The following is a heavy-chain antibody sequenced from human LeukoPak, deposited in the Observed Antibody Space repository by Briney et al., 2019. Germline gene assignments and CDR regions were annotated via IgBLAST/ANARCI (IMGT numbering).Heavy chain of an antibody. J-gene: IGHJ4*02. CDR2: IKSKSDGGTT. D-gene: IGHD2-21*01. CDR1: GFTFSNAW. V-gene: IGHV3-15*01. Sequence: GGSLRLSCAASGFTFSNAWMSWVRQAPGKGLEWIGRIKSKSDGGTTEYAAPVKGRFSISRDDSKNTLYLQMNSLKTDDTGVYYCSKGPPFHWGQGTLVTVSS. CDR3: SKGPPFH.